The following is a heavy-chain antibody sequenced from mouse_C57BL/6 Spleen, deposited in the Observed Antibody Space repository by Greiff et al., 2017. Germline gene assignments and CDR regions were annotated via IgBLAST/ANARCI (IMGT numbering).Heavy chain of an antibody. CDR3: TRYSLGFYY. Sequence: QVQLKQSGAELVRPGASVTLSCKASGYTFTDYEMHWVKQTPVHGLEWIGAIDPETGGTAYNQKFKGKAILTADKSSSTAYMELRSLTSEDSAVYYCTRYSLGFYYWGQGTTLTVSS. J-gene: IGHJ2*01. D-gene: IGHD3-1*01. CDR2: IDPETGGT. V-gene: IGHV1-15*01. CDR1: GYTFTDYE.